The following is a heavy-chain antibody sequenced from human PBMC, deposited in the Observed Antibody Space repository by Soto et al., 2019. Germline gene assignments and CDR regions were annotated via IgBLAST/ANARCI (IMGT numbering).Heavy chain of an antibody. Sequence: QVHLVQSGGDVKKPGASVKVSCKTSGYTFSTYAISWVRQAPGQGLEWMGWISGFNGHTKSAQKFQGRVTMTTDTSTSTAYMELKSLKSDDTAVYYCARDHSHYDSKDYWGQGTLVTVSS. J-gene: IGHJ4*02. CDR1: GYTFSTYA. D-gene: IGHD3-22*01. CDR2: ISGFNGHT. V-gene: IGHV1-18*01. CDR3: ARDHSHYDSKDY.